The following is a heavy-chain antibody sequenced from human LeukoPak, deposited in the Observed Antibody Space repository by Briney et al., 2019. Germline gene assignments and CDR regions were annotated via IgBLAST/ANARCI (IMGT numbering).Heavy chain of an antibody. V-gene: IGHV3-23*01. J-gene: IGHJ4*02. CDR2: ISGSGGST. CDR3: AREAIKDY. Sequence: GGSLRLSCAASGFTFSSYAMSWVRQAPGKGLEWVSGISGSGGSTDYADSVKGRFTIARDDAKNSLYLQMSSLRDEDTAVYYCAREAIKDYWGQGTLVTVSS. CDR1: GFTFSSYA.